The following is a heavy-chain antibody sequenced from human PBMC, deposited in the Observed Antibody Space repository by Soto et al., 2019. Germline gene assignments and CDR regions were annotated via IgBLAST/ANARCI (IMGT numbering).Heavy chain of an antibody. CDR2: IVVDSNTA. CDR3: ARAIKRWEVNYYFDF. V-gene: IGHV1-69*01. CDR1: GSTFNNFA. J-gene: IGHJ4*02. D-gene: IGHD1-26*01. Sequence: QVVLLQSGAEVKEPGSSVRVSCQVSGSTFNNFAFSWVRQAPGHGPEWMGGIVVDSNTAEYSQRFQDRVXITAXXXXXXLYMELGSLTFEDTAVYYCARAIKRWEVNYYFDFWGQGTLVTVSS.